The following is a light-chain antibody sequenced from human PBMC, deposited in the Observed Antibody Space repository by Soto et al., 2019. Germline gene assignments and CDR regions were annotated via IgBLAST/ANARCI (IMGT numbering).Light chain of an antibody. J-gene: IGKJ5*01. V-gene: IGKV1-9*01. CDR2: AAS. CDR1: QGIDSY. Sequence: DIQLTQSPAFLSASVGDRVTITCRASQGIDSYLAWYQQKPGKAPNLLIYAASTLQSVVPSRFSGSGSGTEFTLTISSLQPEDFATYFCQQLNSYPITFGQGTRLEIK. CDR3: QQLNSYPIT.